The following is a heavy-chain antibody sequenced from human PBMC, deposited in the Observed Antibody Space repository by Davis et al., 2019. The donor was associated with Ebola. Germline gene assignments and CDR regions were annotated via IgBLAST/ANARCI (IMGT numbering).Heavy chain of an antibody. Sequence: GESLKISCAASGFTFSSYGMHWVRQAPGKGLEWVAVIWYDGSNKYYADSVKGRFTISRDNSKNTLYLQMNSLRVEDTAVYYCAKSGDIVVVVAAPIDYWGQGTLVTVSS. D-gene: IGHD2-15*01. J-gene: IGHJ4*02. V-gene: IGHV3-30*02. CDR1: GFTFSSYG. CDR2: IWYDGSNK. CDR3: AKSGDIVVVVAAPIDY.